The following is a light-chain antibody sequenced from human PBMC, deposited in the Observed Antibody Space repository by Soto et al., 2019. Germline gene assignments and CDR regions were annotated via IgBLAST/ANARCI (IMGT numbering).Light chain of an antibody. Sequence: QSALTQPPSASGSPGQSVTISCTGTSGDVGGYNYVSWYQQHSGKAPKLMIFEVSERPSGVPDRFSASKSGNTASLTVSGLQAEDEADYYCSSYAGSNNYVFGTGTKLTVL. V-gene: IGLV2-8*01. CDR2: EVS. J-gene: IGLJ1*01. CDR3: SSYAGSNNYV. CDR1: SGDVGGYNY.